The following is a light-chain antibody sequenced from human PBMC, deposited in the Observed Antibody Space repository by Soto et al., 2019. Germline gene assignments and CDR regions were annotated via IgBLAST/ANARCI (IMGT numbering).Light chain of an antibody. J-gene: IGKJ2*01. V-gene: IGKV3-15*01. Sequence: ETVMTQSPATLSVSPGERATLSCRASQGVSSNLAWYQQKPGQAPRLLIYSSSTRSTGIPARFSRSGSGTEFTLTISSLQFEDFAVYYCQQYNNWPPITFGQGTKLEIK. CDR3: QQYNNWPPIT. CDR2: SSS. CDR1: QGVSSN.